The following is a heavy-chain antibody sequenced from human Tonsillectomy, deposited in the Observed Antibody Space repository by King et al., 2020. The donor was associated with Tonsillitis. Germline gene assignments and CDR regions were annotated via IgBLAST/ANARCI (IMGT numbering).Heavy chain of an antibody. D-gene: IGHD3-22*01. CDR2: ISSSSSYT. V-gene: IGHV3-11*05. CDR1: GFTFSDYY. CDR3: ASLRLLANWFDP. J-gene: IGHJ5*02. Sequence: VQLVESGGGLVKPGGSLRLSCAASGFTFSDYYMSWIRQAPGKGLEWVSYISSSSSYTNYADSVKGRFTISRDNAKNSLYLQRNSLRAEDTAVYYCASLRLLANWFDPWGQGTLVTVSS.